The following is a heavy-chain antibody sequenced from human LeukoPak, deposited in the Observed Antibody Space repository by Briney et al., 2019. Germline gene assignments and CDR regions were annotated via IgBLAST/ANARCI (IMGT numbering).Heavy chain of an antibody. CDR2: IYHSGST. CDR3: ARGRATVTLDAFDI. Sequence: SETLSLTCFVSGYPINIDYSWGWIRQPPGKGLEWIGSIYHSGSTYYNPSLKSRVTISVDTSKNQFSPKLSSVTAADTAVYYCARGRATVTLDAFDIWGQGTMVTVSS. CDR1: GYPINIDYS. J-gene: IGHJ3*02. D-gene: IGHD4-17*01. V-gene: IGHV4-38-2*02.